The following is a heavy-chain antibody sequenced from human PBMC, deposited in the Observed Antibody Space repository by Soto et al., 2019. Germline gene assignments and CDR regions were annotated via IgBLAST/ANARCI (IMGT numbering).Heavy chain of an antibody. Sequence: VGSLRLSCACSVFTFSDHYMDCVRQAPGKWLEWVGRAKNKINGGTTEYAASVKGRFTISRDDPKNSLYLQMNSLKTEDTAVYYCARHSYYPAGGQGTLVRVSS. CDR1: VFTFSDHY. J-gene: IGHJ4*02. CDR2: AKNKINGGTT. D-gene: IGHD1-26*01. CDR3: ARHSYYPA. V-gene: IGHV3-72*01.